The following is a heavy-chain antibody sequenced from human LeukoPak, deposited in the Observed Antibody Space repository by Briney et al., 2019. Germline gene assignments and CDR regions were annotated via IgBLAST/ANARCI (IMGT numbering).Heavy chain of an antibody. D-gene: IGHD5-12*01. CDR2: IYYSGST. V-gene: IGHV4-59*01. Sequence: SETLSLTCTVSGGSISSYYWSWIRQPPGKGLEWIGYIYYSGSTNYNPSLKSRVTISVDTSKNKLSLKLSSVTAADTAVYYCARGKVATIYHAFDIWGQGTMVTVSS. CDR3: ARGKVATIYHAFDI. J-gene: IGHJ3*02. CDR1: GGSISSYY.